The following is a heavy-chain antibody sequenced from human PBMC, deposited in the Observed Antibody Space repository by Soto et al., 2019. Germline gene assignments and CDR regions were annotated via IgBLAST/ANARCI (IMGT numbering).Heavy chain of an antibody. CDR2: IHNSGLT. D-gene: IGHD2-15*01. J-gene: IGHJ5*02. CDR1: GDPMTSDY. CDR3: ARLGFCRGDRCRPDR. Sequence: QMQLQESGPGLVKPSETLSLTCTVPGDPMTSDYWSWIRQSPGKGLEWMGYIHNSGLTYYNPSLGSRVTISLHTSKKQYSLRLTSVTAADTAVYYCARLGFCRGDRCRPDRWGQGTLVTVSS. V-gene: IGHV4-59*08.